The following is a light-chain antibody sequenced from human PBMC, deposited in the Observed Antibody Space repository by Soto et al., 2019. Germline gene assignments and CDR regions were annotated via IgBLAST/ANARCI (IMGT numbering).Light chain of an antibody. CDR2: NSS. CDR3: QQYRDLPQT. V-gene: IGKV3-20*01. CDR1: QSVRSNY. Sequence: EIVLTQSPGTLSLSPGERATLSCRASQSVRSNYLAWYQQKPGQAPRLLIYNSSTRATGIPDRFSGSGSGTDFTLTIRRLEPEDFALYYCQQYRDLPQTFGQGTGGNQT. J-gene: IGKJ1*01.